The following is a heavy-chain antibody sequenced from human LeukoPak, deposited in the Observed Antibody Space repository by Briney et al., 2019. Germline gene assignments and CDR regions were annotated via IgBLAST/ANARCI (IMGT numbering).Heavy chain of an antibody. D-gene: IGHD3-22*01. V-gene: IGHV3-23*01. CDR2: ISGSGGST. J-gene: IGHJ4*02. CDR3: AKDPPPRYYDSSGYYPDY. Sequence: GGSLRLSCAASGFTFSSYAMSWVRQAPGKGLEWVSAISGSGGSTYYADSVKGRFTISRDNSKNTLYLQMNSLITEHTAVYYCAKDPPPRYYDSSGYYPDYWGQGTLVTVSS. CDR1: GFTFSSYA.